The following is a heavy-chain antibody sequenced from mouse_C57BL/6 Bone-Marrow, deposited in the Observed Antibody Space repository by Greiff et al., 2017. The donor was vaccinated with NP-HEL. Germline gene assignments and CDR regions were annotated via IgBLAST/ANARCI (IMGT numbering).Heavy chain of an antibody. D-gene: IGHD2-12*01. CDR2: ISSGGSYT. CDR3: ASPAYYSARYYAMDY. V-gene: IGHV5-6*01. CDR1: GFTFSSYG. J-gene: IGHJ4*01. Sequence: EVKLMESGGDLVKPGGSLKLSCAASGFTFSSYGMSWVRQTPDKRLEWVATISSGGSYTYYPDSVKGRFTISRDNAKNTLYLQMSSLKSEDTAMYYCASPAYYSARYYAMDYWGQGTSVTVSS.